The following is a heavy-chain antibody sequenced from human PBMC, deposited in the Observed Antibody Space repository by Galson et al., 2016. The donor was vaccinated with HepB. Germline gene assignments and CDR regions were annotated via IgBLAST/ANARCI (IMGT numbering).Heavy chain of an antibody. Sequence: SVKVSCKASGYSFTTYAVHWVRQAPGQRLEWMGWINTANGNTRYSQNFQGRVIITRDTSASIAYMELSSLRSEDTAVYYCARDGEDGAGPPTYDFYFDYWGQGTLVTVSS. V-gene: IGHV1-3*04. J-gene: IGHJ4*02. CDR2: INTANGNT. CDR1: GYSFTTYA. CDR3: ARDGEDGAGPPTYDFYFDY. D-gene: IGHD3/OR15-3a*01.